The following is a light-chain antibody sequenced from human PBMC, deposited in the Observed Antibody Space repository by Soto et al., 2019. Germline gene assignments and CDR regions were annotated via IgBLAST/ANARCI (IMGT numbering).Light chain of an antibody. V-gene: IGKV3-15*01. CDR2: GAS. CDR1: QSVSSY. J-gene: IGKJ4*01. CDR3: QQYSKWPLT. Sequence: EIVMTQSPATLSVSPGERFTLSCRASQSVSSYLAWYQQKPGQAPRLLIYGASTGDTGIPARFSGSGSGTEFILTISSLQSEDFAVYYCQQYSKWPLTFGGGTTVDI.